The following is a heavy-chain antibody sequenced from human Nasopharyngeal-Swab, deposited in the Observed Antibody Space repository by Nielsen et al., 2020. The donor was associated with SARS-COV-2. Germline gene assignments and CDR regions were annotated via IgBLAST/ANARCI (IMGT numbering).Heavy chain of an antibody. V-gene: IGHV4-59*01. Sequence: SETLSLTCTVSGGFINSYYWSWIRQPPRRGLEWIGYIYYSGSTNYNPSLKSRVTISLDTSKNQFSLKLSSVTAADSAVYYCARDTRRGDVDYWGQGTLVTVSS. CDR1: GGFINSYY. CDR3: ARDTRRGDVDY. J-gene: IGHJ4*02. D-gene: IGHD2-21*02. CDR2: IYYSGST.